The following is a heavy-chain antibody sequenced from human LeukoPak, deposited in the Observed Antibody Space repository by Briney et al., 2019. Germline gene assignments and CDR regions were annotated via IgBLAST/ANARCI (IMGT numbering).Heavy chain of an antibody. D-gene: IGHD3-10*01. CDR3: ARLGPGGMDV. J-gene: IGHJ6*02. Sequence: GGSLRLSCAASGFTFDDYGMSWVRQAPGKGLEWVSGISWNGGSTGYADSVKGRFTISRDNAKNTLYLQMNSLRDEDTGVYYCARLGPGGMDVWGQGTTVTVSS. CDR2: ISWNGGST. CDR1: GFTFDDYG. V-gene: IGHV3-20*04.